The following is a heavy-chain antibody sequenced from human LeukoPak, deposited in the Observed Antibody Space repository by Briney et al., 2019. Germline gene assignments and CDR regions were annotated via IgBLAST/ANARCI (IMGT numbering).Heavy chain of an antibody. Sequence: PSETLSLTCAVYGGSFSGYYWSWIRQPPGKGLEWIGEINHSGSTNYNPSLKGRVTISVDTSKNQFSLKLSSVTAADTAVYYCARISYYYDTGQVFDIWGQGTMVTVSS. CDR3: ARISYYYDTGQVFDI. CDR1: GGSFSGYY. CDR2: INHSGST. V-gene: IGHV4-34*01. J-gene: IGHJ3*02. D-gene: IGHD3-22*01.